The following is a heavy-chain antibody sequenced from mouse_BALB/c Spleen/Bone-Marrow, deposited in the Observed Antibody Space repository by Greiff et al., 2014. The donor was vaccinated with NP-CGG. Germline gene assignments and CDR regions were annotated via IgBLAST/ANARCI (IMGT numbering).Heavy chain of an antibody. D-gene: IGHD2-14*01. J-gene: IGHJ2*01. CDR2: IHPNSGNT. CDR1: GYTFTSSW. CDR3: ARHHRYAYYFDY. V-gene: IGHV1S130*01. Sequence: QVQLQQSGSVLVRPGASVKLSCKASGYTFTSSWIHWAKQRPGQGLEWIGEIHPNSGNTNYNEKFKGKATLTVDTSSSTAYVDLSSLTAEDSAVYYCARHHRYAYYFDYCGQGTTLTVSS.